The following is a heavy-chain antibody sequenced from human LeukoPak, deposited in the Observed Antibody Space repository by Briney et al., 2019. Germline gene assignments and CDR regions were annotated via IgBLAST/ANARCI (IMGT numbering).Heavy chain of an antibody. J-gene: IGHJ4*02. CDR3: ATEGSFDY. Sequence: GGSLRLSCAASGFTFSSYAIHWVRQAPGKGLEGVAFIRYDGTNKYYADSVKGRFTISRDNSKNTLYLQMNSLRAEDAAVYYCATEGSFDYWGQGTLVTVSS. CDR2: IRYDGTNK. CDR1: GFTFSSYA. V-gene: IGHV3-30*02.